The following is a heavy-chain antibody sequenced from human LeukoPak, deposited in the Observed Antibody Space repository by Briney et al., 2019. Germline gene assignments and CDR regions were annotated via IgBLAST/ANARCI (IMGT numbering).Heavy chain of an antibody. CDR1: GFPFSHDG. CDR3: ARASGPFDY. CDR2: IWSDGSHK. Sequence: PGGSLRLSCAASGFPFSHDGIHWVRQPPGKGLEWVAVIWSDGSHKYYADSVKGRFTISRDNSKNTLYLQMNSLRAEDTAVYSCARASGPFDYWGQGTLVTVSS. J-gene: IGHJ4*02. D-gene: IGHD3-10*01. V-gene: IGHV3-33*01.